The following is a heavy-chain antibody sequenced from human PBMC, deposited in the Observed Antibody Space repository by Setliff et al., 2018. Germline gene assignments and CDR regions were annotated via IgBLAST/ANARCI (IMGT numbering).Heavy chain of an antibody. Sequence: GASVKVSCKVSGYTLTELSMHRVRQAPGKGLEWMGGFDPEDGETIYAQKFQGRVTMTEDTSTDTAYMELSSLRSEDTAVYYCATDKMAVAGTWFDPWGQGTLVTVSS. CDR2: FDPEDGET. V-gene: IGHV1-24*01. J-gene: IGHJ5*02. CDR1: GYTLTELS. D-gene: IGHD6-19*01. CDR3: ATDKMAVAGTWFDP.